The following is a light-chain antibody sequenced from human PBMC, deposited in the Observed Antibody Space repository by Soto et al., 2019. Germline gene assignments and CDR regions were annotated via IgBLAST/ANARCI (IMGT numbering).Light chain of an antibody. J-gene: IGLJ2*01. CDR1: NSDVGGYNY. CDR2: EVS. V-gene: IGLV2-14*03. Sequence: QSALTQPASVSGSPGQSITISCTGTNSDVGGYNYVSWYQQYPGKAPKLMIYEVSTRPSGVSTRFSGSKSGDTASLIISGLQAEDEGEYYCSSYTSATTSHVVFGGGTQLTVL. CDR3: SSYTSATTSHVV.